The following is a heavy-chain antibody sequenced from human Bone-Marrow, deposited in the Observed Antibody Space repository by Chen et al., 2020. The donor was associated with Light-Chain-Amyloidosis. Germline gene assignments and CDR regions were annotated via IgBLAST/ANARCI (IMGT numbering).Heavy chain of an antibody. CDR1: GYTFTGYY. CDR3: ARGPLNYGYEFLDY. Sequence: QVQLVQSGAEVKKPGASVKVYCKASGYTFTGYYIHWVRQAPGQGLEWMGWINPNSGGTNYAQNFQGRVTMTRDTSISTAYMELSRLRFDDTAVYYCARGPLNYGYEFLDYWGQGTLVTVSS. J-gene: IGHJ4*02. D-gene: IGHD5-18*01. V-gene: IGHV1-2*02. CDR2: INPNSGGT.